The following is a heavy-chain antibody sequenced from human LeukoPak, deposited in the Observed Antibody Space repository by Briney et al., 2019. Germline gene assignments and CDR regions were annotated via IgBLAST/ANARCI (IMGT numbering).Heavy chain of an antibody. J-gene: IGHJ4*02. CDR3: VKNRWLDY. CDR2: ISTSGDST. CDR1: GFTFSSQN. Sequence: GGSLRLSCAASGFTFSSQNMNWVRQAPGKGLEWVAYISTSGDSTKYADSVEGRFTISRDNAENSLYLLMNSLRVEDTAVYYCVKNRWLDYWGQGILVTVSS. D-gene: IGHD5-12*01. V-gene: IGHV3-21*06.